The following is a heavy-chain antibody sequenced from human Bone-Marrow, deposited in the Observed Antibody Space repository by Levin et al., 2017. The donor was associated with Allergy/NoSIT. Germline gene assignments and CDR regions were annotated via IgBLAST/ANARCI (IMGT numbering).Heavy chain of an antibody. CDR1: GFTFSDHY. D-gene: IGHD1-26*01. Sequence: GGSLRLSCAASGFTFSDHYMHWVRQAPGKGLEWIGRSRNKANSYTTDYAAAMKGRFTISRDESKNSLYLQMNSLKTEDTAVYYCASIRAFFDYWGQGTLVTVSS. J-gene: IGHJ4*02. CDR3: ASIRAFFDY. CDR2: SRNKANSYTT. V-gene: IGHV3-72*01.